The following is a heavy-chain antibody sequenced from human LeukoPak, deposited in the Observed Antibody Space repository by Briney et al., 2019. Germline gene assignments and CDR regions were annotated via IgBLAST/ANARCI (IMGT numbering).Heavy chain of an antibody. Sequence: ASVKVSCKASGYTFRQYSMSWVRQAPGKGLEWMGWLSPSHTTRVYAQQFQGRVTMTADTNTNTVSMELRSLTSDDTAVYFCARDYILTLETENGDGFAIWGQGTAVSVSS. CDR2: LSPSHTTR. J-gene: IGHJ3*02. CDR3: ARDYILTLETENGDGFAI. V-gene: IGHV1-18*01. CDR1: GYTFRQYS. D-gene: IGHD3-9*01.